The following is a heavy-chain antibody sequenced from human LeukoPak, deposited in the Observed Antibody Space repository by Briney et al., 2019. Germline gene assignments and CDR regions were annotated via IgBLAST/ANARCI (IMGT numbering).Heavy chain of an antibody. CDR1: GGSINSGGYS. J-gene: IGHJ4*02. V-gene: IGHV4-30-2*01. D-gene: IGHD3-22*01. Sequence: SETLSLTCAVSGGSINSGGYSWSWIRQPPGKGLEWIGYIYHSGSTYYNPSLKSRVTISVDRSKNQFSLKLSSVTAADTAVYYCTLSTYYYDSSGYPNYFDYWGQGTLVTVSS. CDR2: IYHSGST. CDR3: TLSTYYYDSSGYPNYFDY.